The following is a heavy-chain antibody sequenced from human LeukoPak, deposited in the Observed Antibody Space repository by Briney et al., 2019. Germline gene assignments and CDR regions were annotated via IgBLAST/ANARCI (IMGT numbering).Heavy chain of an antibody. D-gene: IGHD3/OR15-3a*01. CDR1: GGSINSYY. CDR2: IYNSGNT. V-gene: IGHV4-59*12. J-gene: IGHJ4*02. CDR3: AREGDFGPPLVY. Sequence: SETLSLTCTVSGGSINSYYWTWIRQPPGKGLEWIGNIYNSGNTNYNPSLKSRVTISVDTSKNQFSLKLSSVTAADTAVYYCAREGDFGPPLVYWGQGTLVTVSS.